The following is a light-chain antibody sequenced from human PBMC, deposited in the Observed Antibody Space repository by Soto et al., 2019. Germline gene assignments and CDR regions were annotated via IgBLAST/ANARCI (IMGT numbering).Light chain of an antibody. CDR1: SSDVGGYVH. CDR3: SSYTHKDTLL. V-gene: IGLV2-14*03. J-gene: IGLJ3*02. Sequence: QSVLTQPASVSGSPGQSITISCTGTSSDVGGYVHVSWYQQHPGKAPKLIIYDVTVRPSGISRRFSGSKSDNTASLAVSGLQPEDEADYYCSSYTHKDTLLFGGGTQLTAL. CDR2: DVT.